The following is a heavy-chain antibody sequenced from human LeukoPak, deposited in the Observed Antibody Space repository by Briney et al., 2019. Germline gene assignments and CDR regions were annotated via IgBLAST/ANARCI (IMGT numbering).Heavy chain of an antibody. V-gene: IGHV1-2*02. CDR3: ARDYYDSSGYYTSGYYGIPDY. Sequence: ASVKVSCKATGYTFTAYYMHWVRQAPGQGLEWMGWINPKDGDTNFAQTFQGRVTMTRDTSISTAYMELSSLRSDDTAVYYCARDYYDSSGYYTSGYYGIPDYWGQGTLATVSS. CDR1: GYTFTAYY. J-gene: IGHJ4*02. D-gene: IGHD3-22*01. CDR2: INPKDGDT.